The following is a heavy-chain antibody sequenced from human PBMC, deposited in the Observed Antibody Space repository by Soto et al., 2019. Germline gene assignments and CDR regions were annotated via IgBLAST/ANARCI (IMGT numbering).Heavy chain of an antibody. V-gene: IGHV4-61*01. CDR1: GGSVSSGSYY. CDR2: IYYSGST. Sequence: QVQLQESGPGLVKPSETLALTCTVSGGSVSSGSYYWSWIRQPPGKGLEWIGDIYYSGSTNYNPSLKSRVTISVDTSKNQFSLKLSSVTAADTAVYYCARDIVVVPAAIPYYYYYYGMDVWGQGTTVTVSS. CDR3: ARDIVVVPAAIPYYYYYYGMDV. J-gene: IGHJ6*02. D-gene: IGHD2-2*01.